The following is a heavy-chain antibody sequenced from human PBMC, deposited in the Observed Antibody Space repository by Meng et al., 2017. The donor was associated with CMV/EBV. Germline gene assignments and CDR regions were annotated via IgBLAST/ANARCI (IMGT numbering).Heavy chain of an antibody. J-gene: IGHJ6*02. V-gene: IGHV3-48*04. CDR1: GFTLSSYS. CDR2: ISSSSSTI. CDR3: AREDIVVVPAASYYGMDV. Sequence: GESLKISCAASGFTLSSYSMNWVRQAPGKGLEWVSYISSSSSTIYYADSVKGRFTISRDNAKNSLYLQMNSLRAEDTAVYYCAREDIVVVPAASYYGMDVWGQGTTVTVSS. D-gene: IGHD2-2*01.